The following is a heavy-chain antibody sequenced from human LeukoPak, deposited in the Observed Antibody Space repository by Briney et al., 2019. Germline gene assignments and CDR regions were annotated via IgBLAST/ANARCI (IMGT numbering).Heavy chain of an antibody. Sequence: SGGSLRLSCAASGLTVTNAWMNWVRQAPGKGLEWVGRIASKTDGGTTDYAAPVKGRFTISRDDSKNTLCLQMNSLKTEDTAVYYCTTVVSSSPFYNWFDPWGQGTLVTVSS. D-gene: IGHD6-6*01. CDR2: IASKTDGGTT. CDR1: GLTVTNAW. V-gene: IGHV3-15*04. CDR3: TTVVSSSPFYNWFDP. J-gene: IGHJ5*02.